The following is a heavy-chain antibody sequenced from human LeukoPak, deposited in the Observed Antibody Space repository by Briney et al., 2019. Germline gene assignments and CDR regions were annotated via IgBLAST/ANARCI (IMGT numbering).Heavy chain of an antibody. Sequence: PGGSLRLSCAASGFTFSSSAMSWIRQAPGKGLEWVSAIVSSGANTFYADSVKGRFTISRDNSRNTLYLQMHSLRAEDTAIYYCAKPLPGASFFDDWGQGTLVTVSS. CDR1: GFTFSSSA. J-gene: IGHJ4*02. D-gene: IGHD3-10*01. CDR3: AKPLPGASFFDD. CDR2: IVSSGANT. V-gene: IGHV3-23*01.